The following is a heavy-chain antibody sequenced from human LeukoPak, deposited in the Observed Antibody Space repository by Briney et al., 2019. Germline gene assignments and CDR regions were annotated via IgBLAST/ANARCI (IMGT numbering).Heavy chain of an antibody. CDR2: ISYSGST. D-gene: IGHD6-19*01. Sequence: SETLSLTCTVSGGSISSHYWTWIRQSPGKGLEWIGYISYSGSTNYNPSLKSRVTISVDTSKNQFSLKLSSVTAADTAVYYCASLLAVADTYYGMDVWGQGTTVTVSS. CDR3: ASLLAVADTYYGMDV. J-gene: IGHJ6*02. V-gene: IGHV4-59*11. CDR1: GGSISSHY.